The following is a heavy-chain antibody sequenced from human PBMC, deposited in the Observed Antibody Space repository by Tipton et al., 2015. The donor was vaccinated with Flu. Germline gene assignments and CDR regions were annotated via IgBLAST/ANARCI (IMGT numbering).Heavy chain of an antibody. V-gene: IGHV1-18*01. CDR1: GYTFTTYG. J-gene: IGHJ4*02. Sequence: QSGPEVKKPGASVKVSCKASGYTFTTYGISWVRQAPGQGLEWMGWISAYNGNTNYAQKFQGRVTMTTDTSTSTAYMELRSLRSDDTAVYYCAGERAYYDSSGYLYWGQGTLVTVSS. D-gene: IGHD3-22*01. CDR3: AGERAYYDSSGYLY. CDR2: ISAYNGNT.